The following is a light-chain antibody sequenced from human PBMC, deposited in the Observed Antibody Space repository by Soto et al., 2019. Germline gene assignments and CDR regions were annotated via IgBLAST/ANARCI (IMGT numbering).Light chain of an antibody. CDR2: GAS. Sequence: DIVLTHSPGTLSLSPVEIATLSCRASQSVRSNFLAWYQQKPGQAPRLLIYGASNRATGIPDRFSGSGSGTDFTLTITRLEPEDFAMYYCQRYDSLRTFGQGTKVDIK. J-gene: IGKJ1*01. V-gene: IGKV3-20*01. CDR3: QRYDSLRT. CDR1: QSVRSNF.